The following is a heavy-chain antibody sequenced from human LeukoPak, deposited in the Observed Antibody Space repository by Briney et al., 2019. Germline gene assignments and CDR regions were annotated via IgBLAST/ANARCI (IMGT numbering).Heavy chain of an antibody. Sequence: GGSLRLSCAASGFTLSDYYMSWIRQAPGKGLEWVSYISSSGSTIYYADSVKGRFTISRDNAKNSLYLQMNSLRAEDTAVCYCARAQYDFSYYYFDYWGQGTLVTVSS. CDR2: ISSSGSTI. CDR3: ARAQYDFSYYYFDY. CDR1: GFTLSDYY. J-gene: IGHJ4*02. V-gene: IGHV3-11*04. D-gene: IGHD3-3*01.